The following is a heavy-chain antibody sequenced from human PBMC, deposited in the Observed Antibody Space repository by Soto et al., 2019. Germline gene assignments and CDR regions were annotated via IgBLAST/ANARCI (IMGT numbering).Heavy chain of an antibody. V-gene: IGHV3-33*01. Sequence: QVQLVESGGGVVQPGRSLRLSCAASGFTFSSYGMHWVRQAPGKGLEWVAVIWYDGSNKYYADSVKGRFTISRDNSKNTLYLQMNSLRAEDTAVYYCARVPGGGGAADYWGQGTLVTVSS. D-gene: IGHD1-26*01. J-gene: IGHJ4*02. CDR2: IWYDGSNK. CDR3: ARVPGGGGAADY. CDR1: GFTFSSYG.